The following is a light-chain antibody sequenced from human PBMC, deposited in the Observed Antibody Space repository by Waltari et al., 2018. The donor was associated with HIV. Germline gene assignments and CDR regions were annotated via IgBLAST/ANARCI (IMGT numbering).Light chain of an antibody. J-gene: IGKJ4*01. Sequence: DIQMTQSPSSLSASVGDRVTITCRKSQTINNYLNWYRQKPGKAPNLLIYGASSLQSGVPSRFSGSGSGTDFTLTISSLQPEDSATYYCQQSYSVPLTFGGGTKVEI. CDR2: GAS. CDR1: QTINNY. V-gene: IGKV1-39*01. CDR3: QQSYSVPLT.